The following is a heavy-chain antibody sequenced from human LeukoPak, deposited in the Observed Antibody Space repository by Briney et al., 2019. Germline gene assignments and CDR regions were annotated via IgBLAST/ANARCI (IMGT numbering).Heavy chain of an antibody. CDR3: ARERAYCGADCYRYFDY. CDR1: GGSISSFY. CDR2: VYYSGST. V-gene: IGHV4-59*12. Sequence: VKPSETLSLTCTVSGGSISSFYWSWIRQPPVKGLEWIGYVYYSGSTNYNPSLKSRVTISVDTSKKQFSLKLSSVTAADTAVYYCARERAYCGADCYRYFDYWGQGTLVTVSS. D-gene: IGHD2-21*02. J-gene: IGHJ4*02.